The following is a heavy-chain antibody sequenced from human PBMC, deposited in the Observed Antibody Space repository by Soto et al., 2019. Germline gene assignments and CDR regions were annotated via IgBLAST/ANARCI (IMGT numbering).Heavy chain of an antibody. CDR1: GFSFSSYA. J-gene: IGHJ6*02. Sequence: GGSMRLSCSASGFSFSSYAMHWVRQAPGKGLEYVSAISSNGGTTYDADSVKDRFTSSRDNSKNTLYLQVNSLKTEDTAVYYCVRMVDCSGGYCSGGMDVWG. CDR2: ISSNGGTT. CDR3: VRMVDCSGGYCSGGMDV. V-gene: IGHV3-64D*06. D-gene: IGHD2-15*01.